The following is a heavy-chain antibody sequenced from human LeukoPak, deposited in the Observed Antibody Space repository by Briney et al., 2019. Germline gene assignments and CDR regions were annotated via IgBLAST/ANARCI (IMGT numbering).Heavy chain of an antibody. CDR2: IRRKTDGETT. D-gene: IGHD2-21*01. Sequence: GESLRLSCAASGFTFSNVWMSWVRQVPGKGLEWVGRIRRKTDGETTDHAAPVKGRFTISRDDSKNTLYLQMNSLKTEDTAVYYCVTDLVIKGYFDYWGQGALVTVSS. CDR3: VTDLVIKGYFDY. CDR1: GFTFSNVW. J-gene: IGHJ4*02. V-gene: IGHV3-15*01.